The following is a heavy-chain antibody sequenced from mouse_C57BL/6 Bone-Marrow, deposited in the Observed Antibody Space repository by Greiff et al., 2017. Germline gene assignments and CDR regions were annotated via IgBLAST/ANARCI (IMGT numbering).Heavy chain of an antibody. CDR2: INPNSGGT. D-gene: IGHD1-1*01. Sequence: EVQLQQSGPELVKPGASVKISCKASGYTFTDYYMHWVKQSPGQSLEWIGDINPNSGGTSYNQKFKGKATLTVDKSSSTAYMELRSLTSEDSAVYYCARLMCSRGAMDYWGQGTSVTVSS. CDR1: GYTFTDYY. J-gene: IGHJ4*01. V-gene: IGHV1-26*01. CDR3: ARLMCSRGAMDY.